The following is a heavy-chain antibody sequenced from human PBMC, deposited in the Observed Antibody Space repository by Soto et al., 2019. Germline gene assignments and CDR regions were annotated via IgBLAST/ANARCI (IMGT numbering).Heavy chain of an antibody. CDR1: WYRVSCNSAA. CDR3: ARENHLYGGNPGRYYYYGMDV. Sequence: PSETLLLNCPIPWYRVSCNSAAWNWIGPCPWRGLEWVGRTYYRSKWYNDYAVSVKSRITINPDTTKNQFSLQLNSVTPEDTAVYYCARENHLYGGNPGRYYYYGMDVWGQGTTVTV. D-gene: IGHD4-17*01. V-gene: IGHV6-1*01. J-gene: IGHJ6*02. CDR2: TYYRSKWYN.